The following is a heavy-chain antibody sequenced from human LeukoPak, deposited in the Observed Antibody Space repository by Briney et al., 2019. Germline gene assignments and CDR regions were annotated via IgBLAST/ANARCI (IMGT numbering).Heavy chain of an antibody. D-gene: IGHD2-2*01. Sequence: GGSLGLSCAASGFTFSSYSMNWVRQAPGKGLEWVSSISSSSSYIYYADSVKGRFTISRDNAKNSLYLQMNSLRAEDTAVYYCARDSAPRVGYFQHWGQGTLVTVSS. CDR3: ARDSAPRVGYFQH. CDR2: ISSSSSYI. V-gene: IGHV3-21*01. CDR1: GFTFSSYS. J-gene: IGHJ1*01.